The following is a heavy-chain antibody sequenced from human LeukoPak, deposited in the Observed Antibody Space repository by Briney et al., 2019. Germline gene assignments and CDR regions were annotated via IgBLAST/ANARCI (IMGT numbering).Heavy chain of an antibody. J-gene: IGHJ4*02. CDR2: IRSKGYGGTT. CDR1: GFTFSDYA. Sequence: GGSLRLSCTASGFTFSDYAMSWVRQAPGKGLEWVGFIRSKGYGGTTEYAASVKGRFTISRDNSKSIAYLQMNSLKTEDTAVYYCTRVSSSTYYFDYWGQGTLVTVSS. D-gene: IGHD2-2*01. CDR3: TRVSSSTYYFDY. V-gene: IGHV3-49*04.